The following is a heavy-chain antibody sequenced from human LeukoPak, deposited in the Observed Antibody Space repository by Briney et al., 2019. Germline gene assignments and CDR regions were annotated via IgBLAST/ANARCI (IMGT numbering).Heavy chain of an antibody. J-gene: IGHJ4*02. V-gene: IGHV3-48*03. CDR3: ARLGSSWINFDY. CDR2: ISSSGSAI. CDR1: GFTFRSYE. Sequence: PGGSLRLSCGASGFTFRSYEMNWVRQAPGKGLEWVSYISSSGSAIDYADSVEGRFTISRDNAKNSLYLQMNSLKAEDTGVYYCARLGSSWINFDYWGQGTLATVSS. D-gene: IGHD6-13*01.